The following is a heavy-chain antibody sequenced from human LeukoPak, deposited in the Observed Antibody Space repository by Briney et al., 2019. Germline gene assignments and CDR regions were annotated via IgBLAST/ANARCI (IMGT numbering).Heavy chain of an antibody. D-gene: IGHD2-15*01. Sequence: GGSLRLSCAASGFTFSSCSMNWVRQAPGKGLEWVSAISGSGGSTYYADSVKGRFTISRDNSKNTLYLQMNSLRAEDTAVYYCAKGARISGGMDVWGQGTTVTVSS. CDR1: GFTFSSCS. J-gene: IGHJ6*02. V-gene: IGHV3-23*01. CDR3: AKGARISGGMDV. CDR2: ISGSGGST.